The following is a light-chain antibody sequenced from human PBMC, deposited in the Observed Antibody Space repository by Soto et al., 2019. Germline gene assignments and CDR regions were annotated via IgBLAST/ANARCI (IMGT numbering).Light chain of an antibody. CDR1: QSVSSSY. V-gene: IGKV3-20*01. J-gene: IGKJ5*01. CDR2: GAS. Sequence: EIVLTQSPGTLSLSPGERATLSCRASQSVSSSYLAWYQQKPGQAPRLLIYGASSRATGIPDRFSGSGSGTDFTLTISRLEPEEFAVYDCQQYDNSPITFGQATRLEIK. CDR3: QQYDNSPIT.